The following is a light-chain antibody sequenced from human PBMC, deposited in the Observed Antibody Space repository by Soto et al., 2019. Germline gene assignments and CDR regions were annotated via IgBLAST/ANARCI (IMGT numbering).Light chain of an antibody. CDR2: GNS. CDR3: QSYDSSLSGPHWF. Sequence: QSVLTQPPSVSGAPGQRVTISCTGSSSNIGAGYDVHWYQQLPGTAPKLLIYGNSNRPSGVPDRFSGSKSGTSASLAITGLQAEDEADYYCQSYDSSLSGPHWFFGTGTKVTVL. V-gene: IGLV1-40*01. CDR1: SSNIGAGYD. J-gene: IGLJ1*01.